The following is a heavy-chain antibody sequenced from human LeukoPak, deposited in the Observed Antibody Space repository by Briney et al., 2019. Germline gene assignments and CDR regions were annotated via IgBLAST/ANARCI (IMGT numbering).Heavy chain of an antibody. Sequence: PSETLSLTCAVSGGSISSGGYSWSWIRQPPGKGLEWIGYIYYSGSTYYNPSLKSRVTISVDTSKNQFSLKLSSVTAADTAVYYCARLKSGYYDSSGYYYSGNYYYYYMDVWGKGATVTISS. CDR3: ARLKSGYYDSSGYYYSGNYYYYYMDV. V-gene: IGHV4-30-4*07. CDR2: IYYSGST. D-gene: IGHD3-22*01. J-gene: IGHJ6*03. CDR1: GGSISSGGYS.